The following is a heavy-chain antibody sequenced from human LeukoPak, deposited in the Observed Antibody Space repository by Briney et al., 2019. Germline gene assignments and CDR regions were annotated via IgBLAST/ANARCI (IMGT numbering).Heavy chain of an antibody. CDR2: INHSGST. D-gene: IGHD2-8*02. Sequence: PSETLSLTCAVFDVSFSDYYWSWIRQPPGRGLEWIGEINHSGSTNYNPSLKSRVTISVDTSKNQFSLELSSVTAADTAVYYCARVLRQFDQIDYWGQGTLVTVSS. V-gene: IGHV4-34*01. J-gene: IGHJ4*02. CDR3: ARVLRQFDQIDY. CDR1: DVSFSDYY.